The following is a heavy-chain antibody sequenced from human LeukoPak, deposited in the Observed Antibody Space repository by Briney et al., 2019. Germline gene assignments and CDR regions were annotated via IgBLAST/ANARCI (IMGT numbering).Heavy chain of an antibody. J-gene: IGHJ2*01. Sequence: PESLSLTCTLSGGSISGDYWRWVRQPPGTGREGIGDIFYSGSTNYNPSPNSRDTISEDTAKNQFSLKLSDVSASDTPVYFCARVFYGRTYDYWYFDLWGRGTLVTVSS. CDR3: ARVFYGRTYDYWYFDL. CDR2: IFYSGST. V-gene: IGHV4-59*01. D-gene: IGHD2/OR15-2a*01. CDR1: GGSISGDY.